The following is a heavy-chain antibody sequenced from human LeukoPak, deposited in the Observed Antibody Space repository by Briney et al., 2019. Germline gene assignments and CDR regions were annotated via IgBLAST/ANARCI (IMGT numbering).Heavy chain of an antibody. CDR1: GFDFSNFA. D-gene: IGHD6-13*01. Sequence: GGSLRLSCAASGFDFSNFAMSWVRQAPGKGLEWVSGISASDGSSFNVESVRGRFTVSRDNSKNTVYLEMNSLRVEDTAVYFCARFSHTLWYGHSFFDSWGQGTLVTVSS. J-gene: IGHJ4*02. CDR3: ARFSHTLWYGHSFFDS. CDR2: ISASDGSS. V-gene: IGHV3-23*01.